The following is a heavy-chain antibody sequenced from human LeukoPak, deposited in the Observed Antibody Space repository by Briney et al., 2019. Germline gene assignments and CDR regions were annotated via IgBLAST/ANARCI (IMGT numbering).Heavy chain of an antibody. J-gene: IGHJ4*02. D-gene: IGHD4-23*01. CDR3: ARWDNCGKTFDY. CDR1: GASITSDY. Sequence: SETLSLTCSVSGASITSDYWNWIRQPPGKGLEWIGYISYNGNTNYNPSLKSRVTISADTSKSQFSLKLTSVTAADTAMYYCARWDNCGKTFDYWSQGTLVIVSP. CDR2: ISYNGNT. V-gene: IGHV4-59*01.